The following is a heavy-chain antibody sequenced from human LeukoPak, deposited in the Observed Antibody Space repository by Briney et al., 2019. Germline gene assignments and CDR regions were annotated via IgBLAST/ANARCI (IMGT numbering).Heavy chain of an antibody. J-gene: IGHJ5*02. CDR1: GGSISSSSYY. CDR2: IYYSGST. CDR3: ARQPGYWFDP. D-gene: IGHD1-14*01. Sequence: SETLSLTCTASGGSISSSSYYWGWIRQPPGKGLEWIGSIYYSGSTYYNPSLKSRVTISVDTSKNQFSLKLSSVTAADTAVYYCARQPGYWFDPWGQGTLVTVSS. V-gene: IGHV4-39*01.